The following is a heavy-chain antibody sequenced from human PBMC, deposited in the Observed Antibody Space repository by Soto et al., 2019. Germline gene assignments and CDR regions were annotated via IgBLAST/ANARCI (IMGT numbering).Heavy chain of an antibody. CDR1: GGSISSYY. CDR3: ARSVYGDPEYFQH. D-gene: IGHD4-17*01. J-gene: IGHJ1*01. CDR2: IYYSGST. V-gene: IGHV4-59*08. Sequence: PSETLSLTCTVSGGSISSYYWSWIRQPPGKGLEWIGYIYYSGSTNYNPSLKSRVTISVDTSKNQFSLKLSSVTAADTAVYYCARSVYGDPEYFQHWGQGTLVTVSS.